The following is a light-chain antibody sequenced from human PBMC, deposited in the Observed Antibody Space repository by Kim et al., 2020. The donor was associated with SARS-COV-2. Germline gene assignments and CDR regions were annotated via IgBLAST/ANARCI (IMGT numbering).Light chain of an antibody. CDR3: QQYNAWPLT. Sequence: VSPGERATLHHRASQNVGINLAWFQQKPGQAPRLLIYGASIRATGIPARFSGSQSGTEFTLTISSLQSEDFAVYYCQQYNAWPLTFGGGTKVDIK. V-gene: IGKV3-15*01. CDR1: QNVGIN. J-gene: IGKJ4*01. CDR2: GAS.